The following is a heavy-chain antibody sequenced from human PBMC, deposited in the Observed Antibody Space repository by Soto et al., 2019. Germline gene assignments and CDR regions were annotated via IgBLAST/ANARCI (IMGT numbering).Heavy chain of an antibody. V-gene: IGHV3-7*03. CDR2: IKQDGSEK. CDR3: ARVGWQWLVRYYFDY. Sequence: AGGSLRLSCAASGFTFSSYWMSWVRQAPGKGLEWVANIKQDGSEKYYVDSVKGRFTISRDNAKNSLYLQMNSLRAEDTAVYYCARVGWQWLVRYYFDYWGQGTLVTVSS. J-gene: IGHJ4*02. D-gene: IGHD6-19*01. CDR1: GFTFSSYW.